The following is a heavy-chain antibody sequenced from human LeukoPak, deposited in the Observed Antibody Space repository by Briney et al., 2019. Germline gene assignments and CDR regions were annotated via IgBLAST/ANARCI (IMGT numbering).Heavy chain of an antibody. Sequence: ASVKVSCKASGYTFTRYGISWVRQAPGQGLEWMGWISAYNGNTNYAQKLQGRVTMTTDTSTSTAYMELRSLRSDDTAVYYCARMYSSSWYRFGYFDLWGRGTLVTVSS. CDR3: ARMYSSSWYRFGYFDL. CDR1: GYTFTRYG. CDR2: ISAYNGNT. J-gene: IGHJ2*01. V-gene: IGHV1-18*01. D-gene: IGHD6-13*01.